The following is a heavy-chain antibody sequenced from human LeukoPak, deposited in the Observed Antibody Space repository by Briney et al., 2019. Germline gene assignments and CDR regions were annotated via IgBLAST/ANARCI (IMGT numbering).Heavy chain of an antibody. D-gene: IGHD2-8*01. Sequence: PSETLSLTCAVYGGSFSGYYWSWIRQPPGKGLEWIGEINHSGSTNYNPSLKSRVTISVDASKNQFSLKLSSVTAADTAVYYCARGPYCTNGVCYKGFDYWGQGTLVTVSS. CDR3: ARGPYCTNGVCYKGFDY. CDR2: INHSGST. V-gene: IGHV4-34*01. CDR1: GGSFSGYY. J-gene: IGHJ4*02.